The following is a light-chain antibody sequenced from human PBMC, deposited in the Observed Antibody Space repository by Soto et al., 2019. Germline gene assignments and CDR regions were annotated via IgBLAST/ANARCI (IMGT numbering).Light chain of an antibody. Sequence: EIVLTQSPATLSVSPGERHTLSCKASQSVSIKLAWYKQKPGQXHRXXIYDTSTRATGIPARFSGSGSGTEFTLTISRLKSEDCELDDCQQWKNWPRTFVQGTKVDI. V-gene: IGKV3-15*01. CDR1: QSVSIK. J-gene: IGKJ1*01. CDR2: DTS. CDR3: QQWKNWPRT.